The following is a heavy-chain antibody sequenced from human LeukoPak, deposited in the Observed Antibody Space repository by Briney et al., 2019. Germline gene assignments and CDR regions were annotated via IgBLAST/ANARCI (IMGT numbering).Heavy chain of an antibody. D-gene: IGHD3-22*01. CDR3: ARDLKLDGSSGYYAFDI. Sequence: ASVKVSCKVSGYTLTELSMHWVRQAPGKGLEWMGGFDPEDGETIYAQKFQGRVTMTEDTSTDTAYMELSSLRSEDTAVYYCARDLKLDGSSGYYAFDIWGQGTMVTVSS. CDR2: FDPEDGET. CDR1: GYTLTELS. J-gene: IGHJ3*02. V-gene: IGHV1-24*01.